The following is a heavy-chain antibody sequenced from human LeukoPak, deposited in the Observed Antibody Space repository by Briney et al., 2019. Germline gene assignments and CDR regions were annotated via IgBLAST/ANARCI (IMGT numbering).Heavy chain of an antibody. CDR1: GGSISTSNYY. D-gene: IGHD1/OR15-1a*01. V-gene: IGHV4-39*07. J-gene: IGHJ5*02. CDR2: IFYSGST. CDR3: ASRWSKGLVNWFDP. Sequence: SETLSLTCTVSGGSISTSNYYWGWIRQPPGKGLEWIGNIFYSGSTYYSPSLKSRVTISLDTSKNQFSLKLSSVTAADTAVYYCASRWSKGLVNWFDPWGQGTLVTVSS.